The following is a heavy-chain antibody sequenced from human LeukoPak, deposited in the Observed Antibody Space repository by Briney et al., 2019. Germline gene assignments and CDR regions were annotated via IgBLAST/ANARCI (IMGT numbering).Heavy chain of an antibody. Sequence: GGSLRLSCAASGFTFSSYAMSWVRQGPGKGLEGVSAISGSGGSTYYADSVKGRFTIYRDNSKNTLYLQMNSLRPEDTAVYYCAKLANGDYRDYWGPGNLVTLSS. J-gene: IGHJ4*02. CDR3: AKLANGDYRDY. CDR2: ISGSGGST. D-gene: IGHD4-17*01. CDR1: GFTFSSYA. V-gene: IGHV3-23*01.